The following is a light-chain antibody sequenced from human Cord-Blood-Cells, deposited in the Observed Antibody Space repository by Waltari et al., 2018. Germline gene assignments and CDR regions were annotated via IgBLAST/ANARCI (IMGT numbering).Light chain of an antibody. CDR1: SSDVGGYNY. J-gene: IGLJ3*02. V-gene: IGLV2-14*01. CDR3: SSYTSSSTLV. CDR2: EVS. Sequence: QSALTQPASVSGSPGQSITISCTGTSSDVGGYNYVSWYQQHPGKAPKHMIYEVSTRPSGVSNRFSGAKSGNTAYLTISGLQAEDEADYYCSSYTSSSTLVFGGGTKLTVL.